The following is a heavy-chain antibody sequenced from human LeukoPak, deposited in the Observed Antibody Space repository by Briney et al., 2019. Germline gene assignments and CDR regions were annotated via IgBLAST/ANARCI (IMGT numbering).Heavy chain of an antibody. J-gene: IGHJ3*02. CDR2: ISYIGST. D-gene: IGHD4-17*01. CDR3: ARDPTTVTKGLDI. CDR1: GDSMNSHY. V-gene: IGHV4-59*11. Sequence: SETLSLTCTVSGDSMNSHYWSWIRQPPGKGLEWIGYISYIGSTNYNPSLKSRVTISVDTSKDQFSLKLSSVTAADTAVYYCARDPTTVTKGLDIWGQGTMVTVS.